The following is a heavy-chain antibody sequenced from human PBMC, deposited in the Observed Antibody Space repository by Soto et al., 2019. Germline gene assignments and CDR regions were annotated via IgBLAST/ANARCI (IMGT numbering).Heavy chain of an antibody. J-gene: IGHJ5*02. V-gene: IGHV3-30-3*01. CDR1: GFTFDTYE. CDR3: ASDMNWVAP. Sequence: QMQLVKSGGGVVQPGRSLRLSCAASGFTFDTYEMNWGRQAPGKGLEWVAMIAFAGTNEYYADSVKGRFTISRDNSNNTLDLHVNSLRVDVTSVYYCASDMNWVAPWGEGSPVTVGS. CDR2: IAFAGTNE.